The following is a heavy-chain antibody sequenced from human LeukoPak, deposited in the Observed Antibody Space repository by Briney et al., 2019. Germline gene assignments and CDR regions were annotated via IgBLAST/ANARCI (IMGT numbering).Heavy chain of an antibody. CDR1: GFTFSSYS. CDR3: ARDRGQDAFDI. Sequence: GRSLRLSWAASGFTFSSYSMNWVRQAPGKGLEWVSSISSSSSYIYYADSVKGRFTISRDNAKNSLYMQMNSLRAEDAAVYYCARDRGQDAFDIWGQGTMVTVSS. CDR2: ISSSSSYI. J-gene: IGHJ3*02. D-gene: IGHD3-16*01. V-gene: IGHV3-21*04.